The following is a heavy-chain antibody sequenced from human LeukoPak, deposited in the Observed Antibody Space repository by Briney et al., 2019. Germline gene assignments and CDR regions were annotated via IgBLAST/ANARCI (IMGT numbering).Heavy chain of an antibody. J-gene: IGHJ6*02. D-gene: IGHD3-10*01. CDR3: ARAKLSGTFDYYGMDV. CDR1: GFTFSSYG. Sequence: GGSLRLSCAASGFTFSSYGMHWVRQAPGKGLEWVAVIWYDGSNKYYADSVKGRFTIPRDNSKNTLYLQMNSLRAEDTAVYYCARAKLSGTFDYYGMDVWGQGTTVTVSS. CDR2: IWYDGSNK. V-gene: IGHV3-33*01.